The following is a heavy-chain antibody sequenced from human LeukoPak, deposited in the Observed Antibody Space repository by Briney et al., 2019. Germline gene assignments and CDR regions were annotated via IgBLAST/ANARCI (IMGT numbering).Heavy chain of an antibody. Sequence: GASVKVSCKASGYTLTGYYMHWVRQAPGQGLEWMGWINPNSGGTNYAQKFQGGVTMTRDTSISTAYMELSRLRSDDTAVYYCARLNCGGDCSDGYWGQGILVTVSS. CDR3: ARLNCGGDCSDGY. J-gene: IGHJ4*02. D-gene: IGHD2-21*02. V-gene: IGHV1-2*02. CDR1: GYTLTGYY. CDR2: INPNSGGT.